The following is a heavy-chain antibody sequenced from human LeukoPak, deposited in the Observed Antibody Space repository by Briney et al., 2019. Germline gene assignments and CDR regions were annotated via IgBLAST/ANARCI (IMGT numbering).Heavy chain of an antibody. CDR1: GGTFSSYA. CDR2: IIPIFGTA. J-gene: IGHJ4*02. Sequence: SSVKVSCKASGGTFSSYAISWVRQAPGQGLEWMGWIIPIFGTANYAQKFQGRVTITTDEPTSTAYMELSSLRSEDTAVYYCARDFEDCSGGSCLYYFDYWGQGTLVTVSS. V-gene: IGHV1-69*05. D-gene: IGHD2-15*01. CDR3: ARDFEDCSGGSCLYYFDY.